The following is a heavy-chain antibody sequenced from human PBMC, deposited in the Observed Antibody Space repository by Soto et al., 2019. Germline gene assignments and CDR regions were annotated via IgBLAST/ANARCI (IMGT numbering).Heavy chain of an antibody. Sequence: QVQLVESGGGAVQPGRSLRLSCAASGFTFSNNGIHWVRQAPGKGLEWVAVISSDGINKYYADSVKGRSTISRDNSKNTLLLPMNRLRVDDPAVYYCAMALSGASSRFAYSRHRTLVTVSP. CDR2: ISSDGINK. J-gene: IGHJ4*01. CDR1: GFTFSNNG. D-gene: IGHD2-15*01. V-gene: IGHV3-30*03. CDR3: AMALSGASSRFAY.